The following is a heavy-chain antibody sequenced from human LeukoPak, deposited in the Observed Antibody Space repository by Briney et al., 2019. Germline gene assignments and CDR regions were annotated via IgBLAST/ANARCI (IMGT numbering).Heavy chain of an antibody. Sequence: GSLRLSCAASGFTFSKYWMNWVRQAPGKGLEWVANIKEDGDGKKYVDSVKGRFTISRDNAKESLYLQMNSLRDEDTAVYYCARDGRGGGSPYNLFDPWGQGTLVIVSS. CDR3: ARDGRGGGSPYNLFDP. CDR1: GFTFSKYW. V-gene: IGHV3-7*01. J-gene: IGHJ5*02. D-gene: IGHD2-15*01. CDR2: IKEDGDGK.